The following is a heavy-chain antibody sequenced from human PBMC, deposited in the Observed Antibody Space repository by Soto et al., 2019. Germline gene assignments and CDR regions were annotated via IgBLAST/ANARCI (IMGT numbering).Heavy chain of an antibody. CDR2: IIPIFDTT. J-gene: IGHJ4*02. V-gene: IGHV1-69*06. CDR3: AREGRLTGTDGFDY. CDR1: GGTFSPFG. D-gene: IGHD1-20*01. Sequence: STVKVSCKGPGGTFSPFGVSWVRQSPGQGLEWMGMIIPIFDTTNYAQKLQGRVTITADTSTSTAYMELSRLSSEDTAVYYCAREGRLTGTDGFDYWGKGSLVTVAS.